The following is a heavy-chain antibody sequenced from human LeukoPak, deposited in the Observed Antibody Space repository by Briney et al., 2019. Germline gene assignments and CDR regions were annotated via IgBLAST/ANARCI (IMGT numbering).Heavy chain of an antibody. Sequence: SETLSLTCTVSGGSISSGDYYWSWIRQPPGKGLEWIGYIYYSGSTYSNPSLKSRVTISVDTSKNQFTLKLSSVTAADTAVYYCAREIIVVVVAAQTVYNWFDPWGQGTLVTVSS. CDR3: AREIIVVVVAAQTVYNWFDP. J-gene: IGHJ5*02. CDR1: GGSISSGDYY. V-gene: IGHV4-30-4*08. D-gene: IGHD2-15*01. CDR2: IYYSGST.